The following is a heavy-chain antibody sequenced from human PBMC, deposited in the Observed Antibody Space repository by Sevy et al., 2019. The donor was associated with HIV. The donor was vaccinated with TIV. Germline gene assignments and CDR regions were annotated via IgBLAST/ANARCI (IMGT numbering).Heavy chain of an antibody. D-gene: IGHD2-21*01. CDR2: IRNRPNDYTP. J-gene: IGHJ6*03. Sequence: GGSLRLSCAASGCVFSDHYVDWVRQAPGKGQEWVGRIRNRPNDYTPEYAASVEGRFTISRDDSRHSLYLQMNSLKTEDSAVYYCVRGPNSGFGGCRQISPYCLDVWRMGATVTVSS. V-gene: IGHV3-72*01. CDR3: VRGPNSGFGGCRQISPYCLDV. CDR1: GCVFSDHY.